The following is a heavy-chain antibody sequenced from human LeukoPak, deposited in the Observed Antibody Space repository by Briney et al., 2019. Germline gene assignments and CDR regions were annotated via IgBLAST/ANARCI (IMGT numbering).Heavy chain of an antibody. CDR1: GYTFTGYY. CDR3: VRAYSNVFHFDY. V-gene: IGHV1-2*02. J-gene: IGHJ4*02. D-gene: IGHD2-21*01. Sequence: GASVKVSCKASGYTFTGYYMHWVRQAPGQGLEWMGWINPNSGGTNYAQKFQGRVTMTRDTSISTAYMELSRLRSDDTAVYYCVRAYSNVFHFDYWGQGTLVTVSS. CDR2: INPNSGGT.